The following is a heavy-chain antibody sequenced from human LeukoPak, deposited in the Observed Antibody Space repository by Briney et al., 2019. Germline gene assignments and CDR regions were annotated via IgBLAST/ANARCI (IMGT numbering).Heavy chain of an antibody. D-gene: IGHD6-13*01. Sequence: ASVKVSCKASGYTFTSYDINWVRQATGQGLEWMGWMNPNSGNTGYAQKFQGRVTMTRSTSISTAYMELSSLRSEDTAVYYCARRRLSSRGVGYNWFDPWGQGTLVTVSS. J-gene: IGHJ5*02. CDR1: GYTFTSYD. CDR2: MNPNSGNT. CDR3: ARRRLSSRGVGYNWFDP. V-gene: IGHV1-8*01.